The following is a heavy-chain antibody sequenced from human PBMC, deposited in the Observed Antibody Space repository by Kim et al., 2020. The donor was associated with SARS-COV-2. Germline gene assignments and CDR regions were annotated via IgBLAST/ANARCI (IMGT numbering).Heavy chain of an antibody. J-gene: IGHJ5*02. Sequence: SVKVSCKASGGTFSSYAISWVRQAPGQGLEWMGGIIPIFGTANYAQKFQGRVTITADESTSTAYMELSSLRSEDTAVYYCARDGGITIFGVVTTNWFDPWGQGTLVTVSS. CDR2: IIPIFGTA. D-gene: IGHD3-3*01. CDR3: ARDGGITIFGVVTTNWFDP. CDR1: GGTFSSYA. V-gene: IGHV1-69*13.